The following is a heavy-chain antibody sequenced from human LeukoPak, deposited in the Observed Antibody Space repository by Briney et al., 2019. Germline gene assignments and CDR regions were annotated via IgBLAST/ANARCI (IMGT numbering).Heavy chain of an antibody. D-gene: IGHD6-19*01. Sequence: SETLSLTCTVSGGSLSGHYWSWIRQPPGKRLEWIGYVSYTGRTKYNPSLQSRVTISIDTSKSQFSLKLTSVTSADTAVYYCARFRSAVAGTYNYYYLDVWGKGTTVTVSS. CDR1: GGSLSGHY. V-gene: IGHV4-59*11. CDR2: VSYTGRT. CDR3: ARFRSAVAGTYNYYYLDV. J-gene: IGHJ6*03.